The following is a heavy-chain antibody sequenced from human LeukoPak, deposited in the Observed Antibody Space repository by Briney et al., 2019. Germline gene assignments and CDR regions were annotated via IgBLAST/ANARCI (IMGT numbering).Heavy chain of an antibody. V-gene: IGHV4-59*12. CDR1: GGSISSYY. CDR3: ARDSRYGGYDWDYYYYMDV. D-gene: IGHD5-12*01. J-gene: IGHJ6*03. CDR2: IYYSGST. Sequence: SETLSLTCTVSGGSISSYYWSWIRQPPGKGLEWIGYIYYSGSTNYNPSLKSRVTMSVDTSKNQFSLKLSSVTAADTAVYYCARDSRYGGYDWDYYYYMDVWGKGTTVTVSS.